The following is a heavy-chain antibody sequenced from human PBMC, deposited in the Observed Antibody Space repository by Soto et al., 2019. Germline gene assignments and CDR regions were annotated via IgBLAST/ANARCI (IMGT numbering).Heavy chain of an antibody. CDR2: IKQDGSEK. D-gene: IGHD5-12*01. J-gene: IGHJ6*03. CDR3: ARAPTPSPRGYSGYDPERVEGYYYYMDV. Sequence: GGSLRLSCAASGFTFSSYWMSWVRQAPGKGLEWVANIKQDGSEKYYVDSVKGRFTISRDNAKNSLYLQMNSLRAEDTAVYYCARAPTPSPRGYSGYDPERVEGYYYYMDVWGKGTTVTVSS. V-gene: IGHV3-7*01. CDR1: GFTFSSYW.